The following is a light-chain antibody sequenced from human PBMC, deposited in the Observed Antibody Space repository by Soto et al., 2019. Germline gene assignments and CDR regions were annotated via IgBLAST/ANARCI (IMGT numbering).Light chain of an antibody. V-gene: IGKV1-27*01. CDR2: AAS. CDR1: QGIYNY. Sequence: DIQMTQSPSSLSASVGDRVTITCRASQGIYNYLAWYQQKPGKVSKLLIFAASILHSGVPSRFSGSGSGTDFTLTISSLQPEDAATYYCQKHNGAPFTFGQGTKLEIK. J-gene: IGKJ2*01. CDR3: QKHNGAPFT.